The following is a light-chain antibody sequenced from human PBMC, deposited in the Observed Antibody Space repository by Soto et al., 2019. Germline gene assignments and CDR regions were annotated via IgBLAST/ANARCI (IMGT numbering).Light chain of an antibody. CDR2: AAS. CDR1: ENINSY. CDR3: QQSYSRLVT. Sequence: DIQMTQSPSSLSASVEDRVIITCRASENINSYLNWYQQKPGKAPKILIYAASSLQSGVPSRFSGSGSETVFTLTINNLQPEDSATYYCQQSYSRLVTFGQGTKVEIK. J-gene: IGKJ1*01. V-gene: IGKV1-39*01.